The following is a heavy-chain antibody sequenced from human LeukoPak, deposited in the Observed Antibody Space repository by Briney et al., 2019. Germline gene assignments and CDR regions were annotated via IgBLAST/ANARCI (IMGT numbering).Heavy chain of an antibody. CDR3: ARGGARGYSYGTELMYYFDY. Sequence: GASVNVSCKAPVGTFSSYAISWVRQAPGRGREWVGGIIHIFGTANYAQKFQGRVTITADESTSTAYMELSSLRSEDTAVYYCARGGARGYSYGTELMYYFDYWGQGTLVTVSS. V-gene: IGHV1-69*13. CDR2: IIHIFGTA. J-gene: IGHJ4*02. CDR1: VGTFSSYA. D-gene: IGHD5-18*01.